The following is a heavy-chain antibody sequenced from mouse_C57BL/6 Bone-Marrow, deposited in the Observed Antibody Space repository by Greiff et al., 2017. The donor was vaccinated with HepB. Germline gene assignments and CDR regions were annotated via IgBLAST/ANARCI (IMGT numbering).Heavy chain of an antibody. CDR2: IDPENGDT. Sequence: VQLQQSGAELVRPGASVKLSCTASGFNIKDDYMHWVKQRPEQGLEWIGWIDPENGDTEYASKFQGKATITADTSSNTAYLQLSSLTSEYTAVYYGSPYMRNPYWGEVTLVTVSA. J-gene: IGHJ3*01. V-gene: IGHV14-4*01. CDR1: GFNIKDDY. CDR3: SPYMRNPY. D-gene: IGHD1-3*01.